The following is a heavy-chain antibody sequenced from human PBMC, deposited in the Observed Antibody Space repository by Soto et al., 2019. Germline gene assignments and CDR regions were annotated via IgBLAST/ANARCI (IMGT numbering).Heavy chain of an antibody. CDR1: GMIVSINY. CDR3: ARVGFRGRFGDLSAFDP. J-gene: IGHJ5*02. V-gene: IGHV3-53*01. Sequence: EVQLVESGGGLIQPGGSLRLSCAASGMIVSINYMSWVRQAPGKGLEWVAIVYSGGARYYADSVKGRFTISRDDSNNTLSLQMNSLRVEDSAVYYCARVGFRGRFGDLSAFDPWGQGTLVTVSS. D-gene: IGHD3-10*01. CDR2: VYSGGAR.